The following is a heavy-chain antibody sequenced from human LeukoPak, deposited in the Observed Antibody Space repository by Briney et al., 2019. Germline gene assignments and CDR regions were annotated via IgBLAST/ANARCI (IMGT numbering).Heavy chain of an antibody. D-gene: IGHD3-10*01. CDR1: GFTFGSHD. Sequence: GGSLRLSWAASGFTFGSHDMQWVRQAQGKGRKWVAVIRSGGSNINYADSVTGRFTISRDNSKNTLFLQMDSLRVEDTAVYYCARERSSGFVLDYWGQGILVTVSS. J-gene: IGHJ4*02. CDR2: IRSGGSNI. CDR3: ARERSSGFVLDY. V-gene: IGHV3-33*01.